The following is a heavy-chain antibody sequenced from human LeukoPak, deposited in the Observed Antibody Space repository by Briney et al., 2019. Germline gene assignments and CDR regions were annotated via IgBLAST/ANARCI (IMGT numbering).Heavy chain of an antibody. CDR3: ARDPNGDYIGTFDI. CDR2: ITASGGRT. V-gene: IGHV3-23*01. Sequence: AGGSLRLSCATSQFKFNNFALTWVRQAPGKGLEWVSSITASGGRTQYADSVQGRFTISRDNSKNTLYLQMNSLRAEDTAVYYCARDPNGDYIGTFDIWGQGTMVTASS. D-gene: IGHD4-17*01. J-gene: IGHJ3*02. CDR1: QFKFNNFA.